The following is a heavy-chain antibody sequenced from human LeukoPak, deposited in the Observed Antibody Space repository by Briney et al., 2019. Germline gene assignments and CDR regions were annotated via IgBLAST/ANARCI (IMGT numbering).Heavy chain of an antibody. CDR2: IDTSGST. D-gene: IGHD7-27*01. V-gene: IGHV4-61*02. J-gene: IGHJ5*02. Sequence: SETLSLTCTVSGGSISSGSYYWSWIRQPAGKGLEWIGRIDTSGSTNYNPSLKSRVAISVDTSKNQFSLKLSSVTAADTAVYYCARVNWGSYNWFDPWGQGTLVTVSS. CDR1: GGSISSGSYY. CDR3: ARVNWGSYNWFDP.